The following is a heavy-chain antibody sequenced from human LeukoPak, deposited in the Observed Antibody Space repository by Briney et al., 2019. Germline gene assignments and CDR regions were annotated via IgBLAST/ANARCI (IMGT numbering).Heavy chain of an antibody. CDR3: AKDRFCSGAGYSDAFDI. J-gene: IGHJ3*02. D-gene: IGHD2-15*01. CDR1: GFSFSSHA. CDR2: VSGSGGTT. V-gene: IGHV3-23*01. Sequence: GGSLRLSCAAAGFSFSSHAMSWVRQAPGKGLEWVSYVSGSGGTTYYADSVKGRFTISRENSKSTLYLQMNSLGVEDTAVYYCAKDRFCSGAGYSDAFDIRGQGTMVTVSS.